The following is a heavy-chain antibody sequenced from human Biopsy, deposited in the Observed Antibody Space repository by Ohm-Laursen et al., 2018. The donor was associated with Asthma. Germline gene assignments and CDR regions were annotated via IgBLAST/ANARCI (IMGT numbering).Heavy chain of an antibody. CDR1: GFTFSSYS. CDR2: ISSSSSTI. D-gene: IGHD5-18*01. V-gene: IGHV3-48*02. CDR3: ARFKRGYSYGYARVFDY. J-gene: IGHJ4*02. Sequence: SLRLSCTASGFTFSSYSMNGVRQAPGKGLEWVSYISSSSSTIYYADSVKGRFTISRDNAKNSLYLQMNSLRDEDAAVYYCARFKRGYSYGYARVFDYWGQGTLVTVSS.